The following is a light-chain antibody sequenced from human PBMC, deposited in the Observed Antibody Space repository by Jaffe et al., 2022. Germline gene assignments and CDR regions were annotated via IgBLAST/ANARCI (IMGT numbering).Light chain of an antibody. Sequence: SSELTQDPAVSVALGQTVRITCQGDSLRSYYANWYQQKPGQAPVLVIYGKNNRPSGIPDRFSGSSSGNTASLTITGAQAEDEADYYCNCRDSSGNHWVFGGGTKLTVL. CDR3: NCRDSSGNHWV. CDR2: GKN. J-gene: IGLJ3*02. V-gene: IGLV3-19*01. CDR1: SLRSYY.